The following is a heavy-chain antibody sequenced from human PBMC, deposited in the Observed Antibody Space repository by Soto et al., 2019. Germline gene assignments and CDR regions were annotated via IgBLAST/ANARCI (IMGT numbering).Heavy chain of an antibody. CDR1: GGSISSSSYY. J-gene: IGHJ6*02. CDR3: ASGYYYGMDV. Sequence: SETLSLTCTVCGGSISSSSYYWGWIRQPPGKGLEWIGSIYYSGSTYYNPSLKSRVTISVDTSKNQFSLKLSSVTAADTAVYYCASGYYYGMDVWGQGTTVSVSS. V-gene: IGHV4-39*01. CDR2: IYYSGST.